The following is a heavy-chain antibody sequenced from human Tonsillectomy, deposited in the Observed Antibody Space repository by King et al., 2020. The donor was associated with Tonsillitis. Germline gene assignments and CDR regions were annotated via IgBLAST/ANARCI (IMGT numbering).Heavy chain of an antibody. CDR1: GEPFTGYY. CDR3: ATEEVNILTGPSHYMDV. V-gene: IGHV4-34*01. Sequence: VQLQQWGAGLLKPSETLALTCAVYGEPFTGYYWSWIRQSPGKGLEWIGEINHSGSTNYNPSLKSRVTISIDTSKNQFSLRLSSVTAADTAVYYCATEEVNILTGPSHYMDVWGKGTTVTVSS. CDR2: INHSGST. J-gene: IGHJ6*03. D-gene: IGHD3-9*01.